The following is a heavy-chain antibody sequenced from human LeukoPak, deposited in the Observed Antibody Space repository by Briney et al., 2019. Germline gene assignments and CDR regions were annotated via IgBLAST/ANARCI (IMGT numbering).Heavy chain of an antibody. CDR2: MNPNSGNT. Sequence: ASVKGFCKASGYTFTSYDINWVRQAAGQGLEWMGWMNPNSGNTGYAQKFQGRVTMTRNTSISTAYMELSSLRSEDTAVNYCARGPNSGYDYYYYYMDVWGKGTTVNISS. D-gene: IGHD5-12*01. J-gene: IGHJ6*03. CDR3: ARGPNSGYDYYYYYMDV. V-gene: IGHV1-8*01. CDR1: GYTFTSYD.